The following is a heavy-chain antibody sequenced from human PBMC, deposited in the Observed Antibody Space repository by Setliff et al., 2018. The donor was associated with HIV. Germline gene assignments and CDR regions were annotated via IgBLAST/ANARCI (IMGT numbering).Heavy chain of an antibody. CDR2: MNPDSGNT. J-gene: IGHJ4*02. D-gene: IGHD2-2*01. Sequence: GASVKVSCKASGYTFINYDIYWVRQTTGQGLEWMGWMNPDSGNTGYAQKFQGRVTMTRNTSISTAYMDLSSLRSEDTAVYYCARRAYCSSTTCFDNWGQGTLVTVTS. V-gene: IGHV1-8*02. CDR3: ARRAYCSSTTCFDN. CDR1: GYTFINYD.